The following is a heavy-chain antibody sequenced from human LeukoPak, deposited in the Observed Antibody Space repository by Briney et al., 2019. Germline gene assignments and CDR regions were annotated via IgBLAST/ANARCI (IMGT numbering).Heavy chain of an antibody. CDR2: INQDGSEK. J-gene: IGHJ3*02. CDR3: ARVVVGYGGNSETGALDI. Sequence: PGGSLRLSCAASGFTFNSYWMSWVRQAPGKGLEWVANINQDGSEKYYVDSVKGRFTISRDSAKNSLYLQMHSLRADDTAVYYCARVVVGYGGNSETGALDIWGQGTMVTVSS. V-gene: IGHV3-7*03. CDR1: GFTFNSYW. D-gene: IGHD4-23*01.